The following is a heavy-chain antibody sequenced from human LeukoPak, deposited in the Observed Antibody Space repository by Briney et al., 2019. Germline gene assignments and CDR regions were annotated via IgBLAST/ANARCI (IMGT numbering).Heavy chain of an antibody. J-gene: IGHJ3*02. CDR2: IYYSGST. CDR1: GGSISSYY. CDR3: AREVEWFGELGAFDI. D-gene: IGHD3-10*01. V-gene: IGHV4-59*01. Sequence: PSETLSLTCTVSGGSISSYYWSWLRQPPGKGLEWIGYIYYSGSTNYNPSLKSRVTISADTSKNQFSLKLSSVTAADTAVYYCAREVEWFGELGAFDIWGQGTMVTVSS.